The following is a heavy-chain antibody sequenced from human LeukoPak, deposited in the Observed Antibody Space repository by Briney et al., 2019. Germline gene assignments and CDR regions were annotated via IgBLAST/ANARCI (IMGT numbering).Heavy chain of an antibody. CDR2: IDPSDSYT. V-gene: IGHV5-10-1*01. CDR3: GRRGPTVTTHRGIDY. Sequence: GESLRISCKGSGYSFTSYWISWVRQMPGKGLEWMGRIDPSDSYTNYSPSFQGHVTISADKSISTAYLQWSSLKASDTAMYYCGRRGPTVTTHRGIDYWGQGTLVTVSS. J-gene: IGHJ4*02. CDR1: GYSFTSYW. D-gene: IGHD4-17*01.